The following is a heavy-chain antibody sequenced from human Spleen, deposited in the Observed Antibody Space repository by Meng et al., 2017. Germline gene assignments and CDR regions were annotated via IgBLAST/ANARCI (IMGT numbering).Heavy chain of an antibody. CDR2: IGATGDFT. Sequence: GGSLRLSCAASGFTFSSYAMSWVRQAPGKGLEWVSSIGATGDFTYYANSVKGRFTLSRDNSKNTLYLEMNSLRAEDTAVYYCAKDWSSSWYVVTYWGQGTLVTVSS. V-gene: IGHV3-23*01. J-gene: IGHJ4*02. CDR3: AKDWSSSWYVVTY. D-gene: IGHD6-13*01. CDR1: GFTFSSYA.